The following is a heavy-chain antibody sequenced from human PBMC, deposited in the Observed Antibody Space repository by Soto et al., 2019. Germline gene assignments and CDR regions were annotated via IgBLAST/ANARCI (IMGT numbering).Heavy chain of an antibody. Sequence: PGGSLRLSCVASGFTLSRNWMNWVRQAPGKGLEWVAGVKQDGSRKFYVDSVKGRFTISRDNAENSLYLKMNSLRVEDTAVYYCAREVLGANDGNWFDPWGQGTLVTVSS. V-gene: IGHV3-7*01. CDR1: GFTLSRNW. J-gene: IGHJ5*02. D-gene: IGHD2-2*01. CDR3: AREVLGANDGNWFDP. CDR2: VKQDGSRK.